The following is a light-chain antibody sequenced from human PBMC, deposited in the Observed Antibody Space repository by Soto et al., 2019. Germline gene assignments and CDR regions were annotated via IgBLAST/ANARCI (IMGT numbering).Light chain of an antibody. CDR2: KAS. CDR1: QSISSY. J-gene: IGKJ5*01. V-gene: IGKV1-5*03. CDR3: QQHNSFSIT. Sequence: DIQMTQSPSSLSASVVDRVTITCRASQSISSYLNWYQQKPGKAPKLLIYKASSLESGVPSRFSGSGSGTEFTLTINSLQADDFATYYCQQHNSFSITFGQGTRLGL.